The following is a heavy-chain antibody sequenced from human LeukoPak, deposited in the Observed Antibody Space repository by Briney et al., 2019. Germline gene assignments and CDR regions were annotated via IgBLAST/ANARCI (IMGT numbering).Heavy chain of an antibody. J-gene: IGHJ3*01. D-gene: IGHD2-21*01. CDR1: GYRFSNNW. V-gene: IGHV3-7*01. Sequence: GGSLRLSCAASGYRFSNNWMSWVRQAPGKGLEWVANIKQDGSEKYYVDSVKGRFTISRDNAKSSLYMQMSSLRAEDTAIYYCARDRVGDSDAFDVWGQGTVVTVSS. CDR2: IKQDGSEK. CDR3: ARDRVGDSDAFDV.